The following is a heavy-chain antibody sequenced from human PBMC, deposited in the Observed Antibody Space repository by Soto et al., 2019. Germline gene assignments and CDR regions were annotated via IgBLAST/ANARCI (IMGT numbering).Heavy chain of an antibody. CDR1: GFTFSSYG. D-gene: IGHD6-19*01. V-gene: IGHV3-30*18. Sequence: QPGGSLRLSCAASGFTFSSYGMHWVRQAPGKGLEWVAVISYDGSNKYYADSGKGRFTISRDNSKNTLYLQMNSLRAEDTAVYYCAKDAGDEQWLVRGYYYYYMDVWGKGTTVTVSS. J-gene: IGHJ6*03. CDR2: ISYDGSNK. CDR3: AKDAGDEQWLVRGYYYYYMDV.